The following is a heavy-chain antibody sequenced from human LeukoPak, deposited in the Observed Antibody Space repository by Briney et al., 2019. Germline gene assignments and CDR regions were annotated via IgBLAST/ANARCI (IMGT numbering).Heavy chain of an antibody. CDR3: AREGAAAGNFDY. V-gene: IGHV1-46*01. J-gene: IGHJ4*02. D-gene: IGHD6-13*01. CDR2: IHPSGGST. Sequence: ASVKVSCKASGYTFTSYYMHWVRQAPGQGLEWMGIIHPSGGSTSYAQKFQGRVTMTRGTSTSTVYMELNSLRSDDTAVYYCAREGAAAGNFDYWGQGTLVTVSS. CDR1: GYTFTSYY.